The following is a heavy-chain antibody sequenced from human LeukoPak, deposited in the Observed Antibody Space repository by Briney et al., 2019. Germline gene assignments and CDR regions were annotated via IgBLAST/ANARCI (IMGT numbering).Heavy chain of an antibody. D-gene: IGHD6-13*01. V-gene: IGHV3-48*01. CDR2: ISSNNI. CDR3: ASWAGTAAGFSGPFDY. CDR1: GFTLSDYS. J-gene: IGHJ4*02. Sequence: PGGSLRLSCAVSGFTLSDYSMNWVRQAPGKGLEWLSHISSNNIYYAESVKGRFTISRDNAKNSLYLQMNSLRVEDTAVYYCASWAGTAAGFSGPFDYWGQGTLVTVSS.